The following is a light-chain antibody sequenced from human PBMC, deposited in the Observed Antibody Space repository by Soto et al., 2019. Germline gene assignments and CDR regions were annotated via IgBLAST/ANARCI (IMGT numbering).Light chain of an antibody. Sequence: DIQMTQSPSSLSASVGDRVTITCRASQSIGRYLNWYQEKPGKAPNVVIFTASSVQSGVPSRFNGSGSGTEFTLTSSRLQPEYVGNYYCQQSYSTPITCGQGTRLEIK. J-gene: IGKJ5*01. V-gene: IGKV1-39*01. CDR1: QSIGRY. CDR3: QQSYSTPIT. CDR2: TAS.